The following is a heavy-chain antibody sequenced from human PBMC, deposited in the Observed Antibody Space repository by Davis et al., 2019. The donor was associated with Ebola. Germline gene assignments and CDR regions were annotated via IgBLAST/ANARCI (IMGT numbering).Heavy chain of an antibody. Sequence: GESLKISCAASGFNFSSYGMHWVRQAPGKGLEWVAVISYDGSNKYYADSVKGRFTISRDNSKNTLYLQMNSLRAEDTAVYYCAGGAVAGYNWFDPWGQGTLVTVSS. V-gene: IGHV3-30*03. CDR3: AGGAVAGYNWFDP. D-gene: IGHD6-19*01. CDR1: GFNFSSYG. J-gene: IGHJ5*02. CDR2: ISYDGSNK.